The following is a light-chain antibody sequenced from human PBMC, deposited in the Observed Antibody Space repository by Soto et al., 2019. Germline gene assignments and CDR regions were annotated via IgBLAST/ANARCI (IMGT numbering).Light chain of an antibody. V-gene: IGLV2-8*01. CDR1: SSDVGGFHY. CDR3: SSYAGSNNLV. Sequence: QSALTQPPSASGSPGQSVTISCTGTSSDVGGFHYVSWYQQHPGKALKLMLYEVSKRPSGVPDRFSGSKSGNTASLTVSGLQAEVEADYYCSSYAGSNNLVFGGGTKLTVL. CDR2: EVS. J-gene: IGLJ2*01.